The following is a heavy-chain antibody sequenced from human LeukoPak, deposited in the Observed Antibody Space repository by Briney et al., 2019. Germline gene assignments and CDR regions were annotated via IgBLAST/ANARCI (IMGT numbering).Heavy chain of an antibody. CDR3: ARGKGSMIVVYYFDY. V-gene: IGHV4-38-2*01. D-gene: IGHD3-22*01. CDR2: IYHSGST. CDR1: GYSISSGYY. J-gene: IGHJ4*02. Sequence: SETLSLTCAVSGYSISSGYYWGWIRQPPGKGLEWIGSIYHSGSTYYNPSLKSRVTISVDTSKNQFSLKLSPVTAADTAVYYCARGKGSMIVVYYFDYWGQGTLVTVSS.